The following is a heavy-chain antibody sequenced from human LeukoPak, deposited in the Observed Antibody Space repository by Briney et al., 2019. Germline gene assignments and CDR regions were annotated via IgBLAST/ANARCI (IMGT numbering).Heavy chain of an antibody. CDR1: GCSISSGYY. D-gene: IGHD7-27*01. J-gene: IGHJ4*02. Sequence: KPSETLSLTCTVSGCSISSGYYWGWIRQPPGKGLEWIGSIYHSGSTYYNPSLKSRVTISVDTSKNQFSLKLSSVTAADTAVYYCAREAQQLGTFDYWGQGTLVTVSS. V-gene: IGHV4-38-2*02. CDR2: IYHSGST. CDR3: AREAQQLGTFDY.